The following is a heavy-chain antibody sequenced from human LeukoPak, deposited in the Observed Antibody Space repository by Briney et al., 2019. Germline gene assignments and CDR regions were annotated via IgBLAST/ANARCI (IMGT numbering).Heavy chain of an antibody. D-gene: IGHD3-10*01. V-gene: IGHV4-59*01. J-gene: IGHJ4*02. Sequence: SETLSLTCIVSGGSISSYYWSWIRQPPGKGLEWIGYIYYSGSTNYNPSLKSRVTISVDTSKNQFSLKLSSVTAADTAVYYCARLNYYGSGSDYSRQIFDYWGQGTLVTVSS. CDR1: GGSISSYY. CDR2: IYYSGST. CDR3: ARLNYYGSGSDYSRQIFDY.